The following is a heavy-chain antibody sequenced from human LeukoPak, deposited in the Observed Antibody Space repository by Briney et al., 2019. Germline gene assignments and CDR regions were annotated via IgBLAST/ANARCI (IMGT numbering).Heavy chain of an antibody. CDR2: IYPGDSDT. D-gene: IGHD6-19*01. V-gene: IGHV5-51*01. Sequence: GESLKISCKGSGYSFSNHWIGWVRQMPGKGLEWMGIIYPGDSDTRYSPSFQGQVTISADKSINTAYLQWSSLKASDTAMYYCARGRGWAQLDAFDMWGQGTKVTVSS. CDR3: ARGRGWAQLDAFDM. CDR1: GYSFSNHW. J-gene: IGHJ3*02.